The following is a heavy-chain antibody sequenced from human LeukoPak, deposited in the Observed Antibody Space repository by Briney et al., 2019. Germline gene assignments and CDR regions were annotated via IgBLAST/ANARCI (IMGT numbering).Heavy chain of an antibody. CDR3: ARGSMRFLGSDYYHGPFDY. J-gene: IGHJ4*02. CDR1: GGSISSGASY. D-gene: IGHD3-10*01. V-gene: IGHV4-61*02. CDR2: VYTSGST. Sequence: SETLSLTCTVSGGSISSGASYWSWIRQPAGKGLEWIGRVYTSGSTNYNPSLKSRVTISVDTSKNQFSLKLSSVTAADTAVYYCARGSMRFLGSDYYHGPFDYWGQGTLVTVSS.